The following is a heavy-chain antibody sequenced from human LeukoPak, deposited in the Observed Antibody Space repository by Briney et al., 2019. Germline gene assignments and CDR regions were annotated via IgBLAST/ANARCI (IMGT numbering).Heavy chain of an antibody. J-gene: IGHJ4*02. V-gene: IGHV3-21*01. Sequence: GGSLRLSCAASGFTFSSYSMNWVRQAPGKGLEWVSSISSSSSYIYYADSVKGRFTISRDNAKNSLYLQMNSLRAGDTAVYYCARDGSPTVTTFDYWGQGTLVTVSS. CDR2: ISSSSSYI. CDR1: GFTFSSYS. D-gene: IGHD4-17*01. CDR3: ARDGSPTVTTFDY.